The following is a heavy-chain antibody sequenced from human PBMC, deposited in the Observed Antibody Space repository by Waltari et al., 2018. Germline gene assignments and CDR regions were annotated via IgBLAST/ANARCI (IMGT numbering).Heavy chain of an antibody. CDR2: LDPEDGQA. CDR3: AAALGGGISASRPFHF. CDR1: GDTCTDNY. Sequence: EVQLLQSGAELKKPGTQVKISCHVSGDTCTDNYIHWIQQAPGKGLQWMGLLDPEDGQAVYAEKFQGRVTMTADTSIHTAYMELTSLTSEDTAFYYCAAALGGGISASRPFHFWGQGTMITVSS. V-gene: IGHV1-69-2*01. D-gene: IGHD3-10*01. J-gene: IGHJ3*01.